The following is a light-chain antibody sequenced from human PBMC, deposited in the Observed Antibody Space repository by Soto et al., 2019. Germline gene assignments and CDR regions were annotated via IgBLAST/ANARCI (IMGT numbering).Light chain of an antibody. CDR2: DVS. CDR3: CSYTGSYTYV. V-gene: IGLV2-11*01. Sequence: QSVLTQPRSVSGSPGQSVTISCTGTSSDVGGYNYVSWYQQHPGKAPKLIIYDVSKRPSGVPDRFSGSKSGNTASLTISGLQAEDEADYYCCSYTGSYTYVFGAGTQLTVL. J-gene: IGLJ7*01. CDR1: SSDVGGYNY.